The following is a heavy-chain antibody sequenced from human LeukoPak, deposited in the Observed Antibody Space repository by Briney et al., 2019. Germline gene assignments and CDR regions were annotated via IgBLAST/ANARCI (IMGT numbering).Heavy chain of an antibody. Sequence: GGSLRLSCAASGFTFSSYEMNWVRQAPGKGLEEVSYISSSGSTIYYADSVKGRFAISRDNAKNSLYLQMNSLRAEDTAVYYCARDYPQALWFGQGAFDIWGQGTMVTVSS. CDR2: ISSSGSTI. D-gene: IGHD3-10*01. V-gene: IGHV3-48*03. CDR3: ARDYPQALWFGQGAFDI. CDR1: GFTFSSYE. J-gene: IGHJ3*02.